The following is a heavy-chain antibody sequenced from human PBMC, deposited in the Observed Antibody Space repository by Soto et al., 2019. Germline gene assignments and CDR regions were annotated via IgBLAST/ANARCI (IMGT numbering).Heavy chain of an antibody. CDR2: IYYSGNT. CDR1: GGSISSSSYF. D-gene: IGHD2-15*01. V-gene: IGHV4-39*02. CDR3: ARLVVAANYYFDY. J-gene: IGHJ4*02. Sequence: SETLSLTCTVSGGSISSSSYFWGWVRQPPGKGLEWIGSIYYSGNTYYNPSLKSRVTISVDTSKNHFSLKLSSVTAADTAVYYCARLVVAANYYFDYWGQGALVTVSS.